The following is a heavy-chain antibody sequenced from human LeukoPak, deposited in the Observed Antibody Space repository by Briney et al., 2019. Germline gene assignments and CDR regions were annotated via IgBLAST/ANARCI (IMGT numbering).Heavy chain of an antibody. V-gene: IGHV3-7*01. D-gene: IGHD4-23*01. CDR1: GFTFNMYW. CDR2: INKDGSDK. Sequence: GGSLRLSCAASGFTFNMYWMTWVRQAPGQGLESVAYINKDGSDKYYVDSVKGRFTVSRDNAKNSLYLQMNSLRAEDTAVYYCARDAGYGGNSDYWGQGTLVTVSS. J-gene: IGHJ4*02. CDR3: ARDAGYGGNSDY.